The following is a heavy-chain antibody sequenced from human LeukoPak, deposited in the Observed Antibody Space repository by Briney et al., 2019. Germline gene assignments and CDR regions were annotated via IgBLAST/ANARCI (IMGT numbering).Heavy chain of an antibody. D-gene: IGHD1-26*01. CDR1: GYTFTSYD. V-gene: IGHV1-8*03. CDR2: MSPSSANT. CDR3: ARSRTGGYLTNFDL. J-gene: IGHJ2*01. Sequence: ASVKVSCKASGYTFTSYDINWVRQATGQGLEWMGWMSPSSANTGYAQKFQGRVTITRNTSISTAYMELSSLRSEDTAVYYCARSRTGGYLTNFDLWGRGTLVTVSS.